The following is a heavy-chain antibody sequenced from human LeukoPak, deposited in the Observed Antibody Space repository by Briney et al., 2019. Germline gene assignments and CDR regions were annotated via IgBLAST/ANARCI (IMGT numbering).Heavy chain of an antibody. Sequence: ASVKVSCTASGFTFTNYFLHWVRQAPGQGLEWMGIINPNGGSTRYSQKFQGRVTMTSDTSTGTVYMQLSSLTSEDTAVYYCSRGDYYYYAMDVWGQGTTVTVSS. CDR1: GFTFTNYF. CDR2: INPNGGST. V-gene: IGHV1-46*01. CDR3: SRGDYYYYAMDV. J-gene: IGHJ6*02.